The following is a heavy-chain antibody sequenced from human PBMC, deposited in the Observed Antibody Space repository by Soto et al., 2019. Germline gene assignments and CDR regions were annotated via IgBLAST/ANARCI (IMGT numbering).Heavy chain of an antibody. J-gene: IGHJ5*01. CDR2: TYYRSNWYT. V-gene: IGHV6-1*01. Sequence: QIHLQQSGPGLVKPSQTLSLTCAISGDSVSTNSATWDWIRQSPSRGLEWLGRTYYRSNWYTDYAVSVKGPITISPATSNNQLSLQLNSVTPDDTAVYSCARLIGNSWLDSWGQGTLVTVSS. CDR3: ARLIGNSWLDS. D-gene: IGHD2-8*01. CDR1: GDSVSTNSAT.